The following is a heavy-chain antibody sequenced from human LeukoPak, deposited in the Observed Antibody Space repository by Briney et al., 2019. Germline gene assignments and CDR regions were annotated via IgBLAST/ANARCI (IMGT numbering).Heavy chain of an antibody. CDR3: ARGFHYYGGFDY. J-gene: IGHJ4*02. CDR2: IYYSGST. CDR1: GGSLSSYY. D-gene: IGHD3-10*01. V-gene: IGHV4-59*01. Sequence: SETLSLTCTVSGGSLSSYYWSWIRRPPGKGLEWIGYIYYSGSTNYNPSLKSRVTISVDTSKNQFSLKLSSVTAADTAVYYCARGFHYYGGFDYWGQGTLVTVSS.